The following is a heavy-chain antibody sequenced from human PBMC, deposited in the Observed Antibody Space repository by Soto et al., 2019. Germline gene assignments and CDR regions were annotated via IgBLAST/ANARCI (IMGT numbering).Heavy chain of an antibody. CDR2: ISAYNGNT. V-gene: IGHV1-18*01. CDR3: ARAGPYNWTYGSDY. D-gene: IGHD1-7*01. J-gene: IGHJ4*02. CDR1: GYTFASYG. Sequence: GASVKVSCKASGYTFASYGISWGRQAPGQGLEWMGWISAYNGNTNYAQKLQGRVTMTTDTSTSTAYMELSSLRSEDTAVYYCARAGPYNWTYGSDYWGQGTLVTVSS.